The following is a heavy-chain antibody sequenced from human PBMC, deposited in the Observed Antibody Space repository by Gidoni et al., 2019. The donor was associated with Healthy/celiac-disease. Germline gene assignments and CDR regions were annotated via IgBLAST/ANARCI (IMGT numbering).Heavy chain of an antibody. V-gene: IGHV1-69*01. CDR1: GGPFSSYA. CDR2: IIPIFGTA. Sequence: QVQLVQSGAEVKKPGSSVKVSCKASGGPFSSYAISWVRQAPGQGLEWMGGIIPIFGTANYAQKFQGRVTITADESTSTAYMELSSLRSEDTAVYYCARGRSTYGGNSVTPFDYWGQGTLVTVSS. J-gene: IGHJ4*02. D-gene: IGHD2-21*02. CDR3: ARGRSTYGGNSVTPFDY.